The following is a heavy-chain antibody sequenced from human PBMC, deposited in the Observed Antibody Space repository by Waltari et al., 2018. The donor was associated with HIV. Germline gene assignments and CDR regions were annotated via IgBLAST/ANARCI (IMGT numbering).Heavy chain of an antibody. J-gene: IGHJ4*02. Sequence: EVQLVESGGDLIQPGGSLSLSCAASGFTGSTNYMTWVRQAPGKGLKWVSTIYSRGNTYYAASVKGRFTISREGSKNAVYLQMDSLRAEDTAIYYCAKVTIGSGWYRFDNWGQGTLVTVSS. CDR1: GFTGSTNY. D-gene: IGHD6-19*01. V-gene: IGHV3-53*01. CDR2: IYSRGNT. CDR3: AKVTIGSGWYRFDN.